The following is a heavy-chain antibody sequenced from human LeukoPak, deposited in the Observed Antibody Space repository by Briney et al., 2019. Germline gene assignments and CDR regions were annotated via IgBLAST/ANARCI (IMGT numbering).Heavy chain of an antibody. CDR1: GGSISSSSYY. CDR2: IYYSGST. D-gene: IGHD1-26*01. CDR3: ARIVGAGDY. J-gene: IGHJ4*02. Sequence: SETLSLTCTVSGGSISSSSYYWGWIRQPPGKGLEWIGSIYYSGSTYYNPSLKSRVTISVDTSKNQFSLKPSSVTAADTAVYYCARIVGAGDYWGQGTLVTVSS. V-gene: IGHV4-39*01.